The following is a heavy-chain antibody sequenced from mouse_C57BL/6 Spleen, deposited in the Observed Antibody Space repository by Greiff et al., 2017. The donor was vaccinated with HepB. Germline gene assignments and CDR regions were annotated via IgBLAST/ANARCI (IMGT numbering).Heavy chain of an antibody. Sequence: QVQLQHPGAELVMPGASVKLSCKASGYTFTSYWMHWVKQRPGQGLEWIGEIDPSDSYTNYNQKFKGKSTLTVDKSSSTAYMQLSSLTSEDSAVYYCARLVTGTLWYFDVWGTGTTVTVSS. CDR3: ARLVTGTLWYFDV. D-gene: IGHD4-1*01. J-gene: IGHJ1*03. CDR2: IDPSDSYT. CDR1: GYTFTSYW. V-gene: IGHV1-69*01.